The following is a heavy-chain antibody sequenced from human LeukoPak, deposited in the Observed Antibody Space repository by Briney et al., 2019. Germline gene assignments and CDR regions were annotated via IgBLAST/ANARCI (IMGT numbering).Heavy chain of an antibody. D-gene: IGHD3-22*01. CDR3: ARARVRSYSYDSSGFYTSDWHFDL. CDR2: IYYSGST. Sequence: SETLSLTCTVSGGSISSYYWSWIRQPPGKGLEWIGYIYYSGSTNYNPSLKSRVTISVDTPKNQFSLKLSSVTAADTAVYYCARARVRSYSYDSSGFYTSDWHFDLWGRGALVTVSS. V-gene: IGHV4-59*01. J-gene: IGHJ2*01. CDR1: GGSISSYY.